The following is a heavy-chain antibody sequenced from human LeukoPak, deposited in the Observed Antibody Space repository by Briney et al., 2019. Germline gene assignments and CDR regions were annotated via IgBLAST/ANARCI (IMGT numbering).Heavy chain of an antibody. CDR2: ISTYNGNT. Sequence: ASVKVSCKGSGYTFSSYGISWVRQAPGQGLEWMGWISTYNGNTNYAQKLQGRVTMTTDTSTSTAYMEVRGLRSDDTAVYYCVREVSAADAGYMDVWGTGTTVIVSS. CDR1: GYTFSSYG. V-gene: IGHV1-18*01. CDR3: VREVSAADAGYMDV. D-gene: IGHD6-13*01. J-gene: IGHJ6*03.